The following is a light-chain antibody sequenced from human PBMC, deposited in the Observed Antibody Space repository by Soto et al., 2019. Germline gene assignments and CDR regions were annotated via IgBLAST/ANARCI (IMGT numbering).Light chain of an antibody. Sequence: EFVLTQSPGTLSLSPGERATLSCRASQSVSSYLAWYQQKPGQAPRLLIYDASNRATGVPARFSGSRSGPEFTLTINSLQSEDFAIYYCQPYNNWPLTFGGGTKVDIK. J-gene: IGKJ4*01. CDR1: QSVSSY. CDR3: QPYNNWPLT. CDR2: DAS. V-gene: IGKV3-15*01.